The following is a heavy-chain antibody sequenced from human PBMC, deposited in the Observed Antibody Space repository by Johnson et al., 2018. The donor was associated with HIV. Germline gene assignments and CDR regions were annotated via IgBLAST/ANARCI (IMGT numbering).Heavy chain of an antibody. CDR1: GSTFSSYW. CDR3: ATFDAFDI. V-gene: IGHV3-23*01. Sequence: VQLMESGGGLVQPGGSLRLSCAASGSTFSSYWMSWVRQAPGRGLERVPVISGRGGRAYQADPVEGRFTISRANSKNTLYLQMTSLGAEDTAVYYCATFDAFDIWGQGTMVTVSS. J-gene: IGHJ3*02. CDR2: ISGRGGRA.